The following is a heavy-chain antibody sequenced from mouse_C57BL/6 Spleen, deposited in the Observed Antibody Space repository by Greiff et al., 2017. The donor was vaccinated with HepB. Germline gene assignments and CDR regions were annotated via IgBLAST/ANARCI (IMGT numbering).Heavy chain of an antibody. D-gene: IGHD1-1*01. J-gene: IGHJ4*01. CDR2: IYPGSGST. Sequence: VQLQQPGAELVKPGASVKMSCKASGYTFTSYWITWVKQRPGQGLEWIGDIYPGSGSTNYNEKFKSKATLTVETSSSTAYMQLSSLTSEDSAVYYCARYYGSSYYAMDYWGQGTSVTVSS. CDR1: GYTFTSYW. CDR3: ARYYGSSYYAMDY. V-gene: IGHV1-55*01.